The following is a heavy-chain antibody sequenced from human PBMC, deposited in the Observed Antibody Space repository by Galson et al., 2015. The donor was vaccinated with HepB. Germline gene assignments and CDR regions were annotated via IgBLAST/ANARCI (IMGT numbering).Heavy chain of an antibody. V-gene: IGHV1-18*04. Sequence: SVKVFCKASGYTFTSYGISWVRQAPGQGLEWMGWISAYNGNTNYAQKLQGRVTMTTDTSTSTAYMELRSLRSDDTAVYYCARGGPYYDILTGGLDYYYYGMDVWGQGTTVTVSS. J-gene: IGHJ6*02. CDR1: GYTFTSYG. D-gene: IGHD3-9*01. CDR3: ARGGPYYDILTGGLDYYYYGMDV. CDR2: ISAYNGNT.